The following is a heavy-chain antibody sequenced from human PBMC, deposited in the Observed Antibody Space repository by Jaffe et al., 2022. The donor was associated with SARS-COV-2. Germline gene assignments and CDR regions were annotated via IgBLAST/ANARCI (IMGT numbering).Heavy chain of an antibody. J-gene: IGHJ5*02. CDR2: IYYSGST. V-gene: IGHV4-59*01. CDR3: ARASASWGWFDP. Sequence: QVQLQESGPGLVKPSETLSLTCTVSGGSISSYYWSWIRQPPGKGLEWIGYIYYSGSTNYNPSLKSRVTISVDTSKNQFSLKLSSVTAADTAVYYCARASASWGWFDPWGQGTLVTVSS. CDR1: GGSISSYY. D-gene: IGHD7-27*01.